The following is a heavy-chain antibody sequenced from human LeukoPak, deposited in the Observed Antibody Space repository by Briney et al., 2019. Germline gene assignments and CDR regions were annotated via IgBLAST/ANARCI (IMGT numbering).Heavy chain of an antibody. CDR1: GFTFDDYG. J-gene: IGHJ4*02. V-gene: IGHV3-20*04. CDR2: ISGNGGST. CDR3: ARVPTPYYYGSGSYYWDY. Sequence: GGSLRLSCAASGFTFDDYGMSWVRQAPGKGLEWVSGISGNGGSTGYADSVKGRFTISRDNAKSSLYLQMNSLRADDTALYYCARVPTPYYYGSGSYYWDYWGQGTLVTVSS. D-gene: IGHD3-10*01.